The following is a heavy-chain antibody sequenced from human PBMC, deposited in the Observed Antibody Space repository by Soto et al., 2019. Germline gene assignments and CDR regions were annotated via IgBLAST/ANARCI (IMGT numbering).Heavy chain of an antibody. J-gene: IGHJ4*02. Sequence: EVDLVESWGGLAQPGRSLRLSCVASGFTFDDHGMHWVRQIPGRGLEWVSGISWNSGSIGYAESVKGRFTIFRDNAKNFLYLEMNSLRQEDTALYYCVRDTSSGWHLKDHWGQGVQVSVSS. D-gene: IGHD3-9*01. CDR2: ISWNSGSI. CDR1: GFTFDDHG. V-gene: IGHV3-9*01. CDR3: VRDTSSGWHLKDH.